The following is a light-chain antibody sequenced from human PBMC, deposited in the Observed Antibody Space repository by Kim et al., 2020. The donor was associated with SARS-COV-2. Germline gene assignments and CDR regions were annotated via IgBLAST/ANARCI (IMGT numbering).Light chain of an antibody. J-gene: IGLJ1*01. CDR2: EVS. CDR3: CSYAGSSTSV. V-gene: IGLV2-23*02. Sequence: GQSITISCTGTSSDVGSYNLVSWYQHHPGKAPKLMIYEVSKRPSGVSNRFSGSKSGNTASLTISGLQAEDEADYYCCSYAGSSTSVFGTGTKVTVL. CDR1: SSDVGSYNL.